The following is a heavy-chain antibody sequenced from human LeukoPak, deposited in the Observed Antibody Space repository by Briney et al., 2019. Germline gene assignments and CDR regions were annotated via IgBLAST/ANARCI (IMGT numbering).Heavy chain of an antibody. CDR2: IKSKTDGGTT. CDR3: TTDGGSYGVLYFDY. CDR1: GFTFSNAW. V-gene: IGHV3-15*01. Sequence: SGGSLRLSCAASGFTFSNAWMSWVRQAPGKGLEWVGRIKSKTDGGTTDYAAPVKGRFTISRDDSKNTLYLQMTSLNTEDTAVYYCTTDGGSYGVLYFDYWGQGTLVTVSS. J-gene: IGHJ4*02. D-gene: IGHD1-26*01.